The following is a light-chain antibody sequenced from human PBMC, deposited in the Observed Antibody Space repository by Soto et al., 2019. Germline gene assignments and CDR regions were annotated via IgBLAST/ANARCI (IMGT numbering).Light chain of an antibody. CDR1: QSVDNNY. J-gene: IGKJ4*01. V-gene: IGKV3-20*01. CDR2: DAS. CDR3: KQLAHSPLP. Sequence: EIVLTQSPGTLSLSPGERATLSCRASQSVDNNYLAWFQQKPGQAPRLLIDDASRRATGIPDRFSGSGSGTDFTLPISRREPEDFAVFYCKQLAHSPLPFGVGTKLEIK.